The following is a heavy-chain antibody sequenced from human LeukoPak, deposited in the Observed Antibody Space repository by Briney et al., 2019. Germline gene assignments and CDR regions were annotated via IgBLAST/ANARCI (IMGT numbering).Heavy chain of an antibody. CDR2: ISYDGSNK. Sequence: GGSLRLSCAASGFTFSSYGMHWVRQAPGKGLEWVAVISYDGSNKYYADSVRGRFTISRDNSKNTLYLQMNSLRAEDTAVYYCARDGGIVEYSSSYTFDYWGQGTLVTVSS. D-gene: IGHD6-6*01. J-gene: IGHJ4*02. V-gene: IGHV3-30*03. CDR3: ARDGGIVEYSSSYTFDY. CDR1: GFTFSSYG.